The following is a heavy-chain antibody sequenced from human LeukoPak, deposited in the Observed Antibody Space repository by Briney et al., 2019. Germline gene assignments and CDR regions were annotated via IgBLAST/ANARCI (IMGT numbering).Heavy chain of an antibody. V-gene: IGHV3-33*08. CDR1: GFTFSSYA. Sequence: PGGSLRLSCAASGFTFSSYAMSWVRQAPGKGLEWVAVIWYDGSNKYHADSVKGRFTISRDNSKNTLYLQMNSLRAEDTAVYYCARDDYSSSSIDYWGQGTLVTVSS. J-gene: IGHJ4*02. CDR2: IWYDGSNK. D-gene: IGHD6-6*01. CDR3: ARDDYSSSSIDY.